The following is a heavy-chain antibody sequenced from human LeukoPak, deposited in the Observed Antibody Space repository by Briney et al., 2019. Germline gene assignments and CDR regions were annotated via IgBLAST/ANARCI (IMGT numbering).Heavy chain of an antibody. CDR1: GYSISSGYY. CDR3: STSLVATKRFDY. V-gene: IGHV4-38-2*01. Sequence: SETLSLTCAVSGYSISSGYYWGWIRQPPGKGLEWIGSIYHSGSTYYNPSLKSRVTISVDTSKNQFSLKLSCVTAADTAVYYCSTSLVATKRFDYWGQGTLVTVSS. CDR2: IYHSGST. J-gene: IGHJ4*02. D-gene: IGHD5-12*01.